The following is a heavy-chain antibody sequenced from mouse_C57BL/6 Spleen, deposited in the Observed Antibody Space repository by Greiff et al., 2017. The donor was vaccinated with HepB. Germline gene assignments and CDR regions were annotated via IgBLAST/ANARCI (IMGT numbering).Heavy chain of an antibody. D-gene: IGHD4-1*01. J-gene: IGHJ1*03. CDR2: ISYDGSN. CDR1: GYSITSGYY. V-gene: IGHV3-6*01. Sequence: ESGPGLVKPSQSLSLTCSVTGYSITSGYYWNWIRQFPGNKLEWMGYISYDGSNNYNPSLKNRISITRDTSKNQFFLKLNSVTTEDTATYYCAREGTGPSYWYFDVWGTGTTVTVSS. CDR3: AREGTGPSYWYFDV.